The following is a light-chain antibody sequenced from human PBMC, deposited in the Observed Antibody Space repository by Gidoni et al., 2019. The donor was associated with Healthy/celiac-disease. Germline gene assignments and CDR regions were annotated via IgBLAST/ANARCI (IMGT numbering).Light chain of an antibody. CDR3: QQSYSTPLT. CDR1: QSISSY. V-gene: IGKV1-39*01. Sequence: DKQMNQAPSSLSASVGDRVTITCRASQSISSYLNWYQQKPGKAPKLLIYAASSLQSGVPSRFSGSGSGTDFTLTISSLQPEDFATYYCQQSYSTPLTFGGGTKVEIK. CDR2: AAS. J-gene: IGKJ4*01.